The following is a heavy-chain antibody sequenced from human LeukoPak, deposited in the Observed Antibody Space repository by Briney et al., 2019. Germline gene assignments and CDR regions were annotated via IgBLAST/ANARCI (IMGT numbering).Heavy chain of an antibody. D-gene: IGHD1-26*01. J-gene: IGHJ4*02. Sequence: SETLSLTCTVSGYSISSGYYWGWIRQPPGKGLEWIGSIYHSGNTYYNPSLKSRVTISVDTSKNQFSLKLSSVTAADTAVYYCAREGGGSYYVYWGQGTLVTVSS. CDR1: GYSISSGYY. V-gene: IGHV4-38-2*02. CDR3: AREGGGSYYVY. CDR2: IYHSGNT.